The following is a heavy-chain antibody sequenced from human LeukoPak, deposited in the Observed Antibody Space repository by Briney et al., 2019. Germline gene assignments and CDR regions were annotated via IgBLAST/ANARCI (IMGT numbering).Heavy chain of an antibody. J-gene: IGHJ4*02. D-gene: IGHD1-26*01. CDR2: IWYDGSNK. V-gene: IGHV3-33*06. CDR1: GFTFSSYG. Sequence: GGSLRLSCAASGFTFSSYGMHWVRQAPGKGLEWVAVIWYDGSNKYYADSVKGRFTISRDNSKNTLYLQMNSLRAEDTAVYYFAKGVGATSSWGQGTLVTVSS. CDR3: AKGVGATSS.